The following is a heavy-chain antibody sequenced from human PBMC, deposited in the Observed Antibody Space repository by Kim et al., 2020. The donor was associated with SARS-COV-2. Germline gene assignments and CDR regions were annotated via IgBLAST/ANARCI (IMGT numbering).Heavy chain of an antibody. CDR3: VSHSSSSWYSDL. Sequence: SETLSLTCTVSVGSISSYYWSWIRQPPGKGLEWIGYIYYIGSTNYNPSLKSRVTISVDTSKNQFSLKLSSVTAADTAVYYCVSHSSSSWYSDLCGRASL. D-gene: IGHD6-13*01. V-gene: IGHV4-59*12. CDR1: VGSISSYY. CDR2: IYYIGST. J-gene: IGHJ2*01.